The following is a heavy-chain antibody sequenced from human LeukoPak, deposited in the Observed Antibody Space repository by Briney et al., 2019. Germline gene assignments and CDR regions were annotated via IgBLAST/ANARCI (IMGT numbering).Heavy chain of an antibody. Sequence: SETLSLTCTVSGGSISSYYWSWIRQPPGKGLEWIGYIYYSGSTNYNPSFKSRVTISVDTSKNQFSLKLSSVTAADTAVYYCARGVRYYDSSGYNAFDIWGQGTMVTVSS. J-gene: IGHJ3*02. CDR3: ARGVRYYDSSGYNAFDI. CDR1: GGSISSYY. V-gene: IGHV4-59*01. D-gene: IGHD3-22*01. CDR2: IYYSGST.